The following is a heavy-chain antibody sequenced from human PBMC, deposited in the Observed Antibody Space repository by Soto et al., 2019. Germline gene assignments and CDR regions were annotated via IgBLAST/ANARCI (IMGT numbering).Heavy chain of an antibody. Sequence: QVQLVESGGGVVQPGRSLRLSCAASGFTFSSYGMHWVRQAPGKGLEWVAVIWYDGSNKYYADSVKGRFTISRDNSKNTLYLQMNSLSAEDTAVYYCARDATTVNRYFQHWGQGTLVTVSS. CDR1: GFTFSSYG. D-gene: IGHD4-17*01. J-gene: IGHJ1*01. CDR2: IWYDGSNK. CDR3: ARDATTVNRYFQH. V-gene: IGHV3-33*01.